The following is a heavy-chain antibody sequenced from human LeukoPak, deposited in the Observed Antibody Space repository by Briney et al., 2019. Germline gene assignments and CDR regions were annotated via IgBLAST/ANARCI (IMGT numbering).Heavy chain of an antibody. CDR1: GFTFSSYG. D-gene: IGHD4-17*01. CDR3: ARDLTVTTGRYYYGMDV. V-gene: IGHV3-33*01. CDR2: ICLDGSNK. J-gene: IGHJ6*02. Sequence: GRSLRLSCAASGFTFSSYGMHWVRQAPGKGLGWVAVICLDGSNKYYADSLKGRFTISRDKSKNTLYLQMNGLRAEDTAVYYCARDLTVTTGRYYYGMDVWGQGPRSPSP.